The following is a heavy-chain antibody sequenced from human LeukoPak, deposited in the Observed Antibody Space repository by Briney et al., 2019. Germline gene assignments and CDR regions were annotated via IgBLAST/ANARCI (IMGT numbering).Heavy chain of an antibody. CDR3: ARGYCSGGSCYKPNACDI. J-gene: IGHJ3*02. CDR2: IIIDGIST. CDR1: GFTFSSYW. D-gene: IGHD2-15*01. V-gene: IGHV3-74*01. Sequence: GGSLRLSCAASGFTFSSYWMHWVRQAPGKGLVWVSHIIIDGISTGYVDSVKGRFIISRDNAKNTLYLQMNSLRAEDTAVYYCARGYCSGGSCYKPNACDIWGQGTMVTVSS.